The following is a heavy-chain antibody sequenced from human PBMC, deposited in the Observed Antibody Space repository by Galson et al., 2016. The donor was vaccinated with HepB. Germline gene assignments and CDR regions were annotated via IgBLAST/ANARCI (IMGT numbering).Heavy chain of an antibody. Sequence: AVNVSCKASGYSFTGYYIHWVRQAPGQGLEWMGWINPNSGGTNQPPKLQGWVTLTRDTSISTAYMELSRLTRDDAAVYYCARATPRQSELLGPLDYWGQGALVTVSS. CDR3: ARATPRQSELLGPLDY. D-gene: IGHD1-7*01. CDR2: INPNSGGT. CDR1: GYSFTGYY. V-gene: IGHV1-2*04. J-gene: IGHJ4*02.